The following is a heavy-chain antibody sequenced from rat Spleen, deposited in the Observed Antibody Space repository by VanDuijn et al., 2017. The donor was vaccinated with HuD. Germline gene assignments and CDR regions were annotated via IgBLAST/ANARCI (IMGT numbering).Heavy chain of an antibody. V-gene: IGHV2S8*01. CDR2: ISSGGNT. CDR3: ARWKYTTDWFAY. J-gene: IGHJ3*01. Sequence: QVQLKESGPDLVRPSQTLSLTCTVSGFSLTTYGVSWVRQPPGKGLEWIAGISSGGNTYHNSGLKSRLSISRDTSKSQVFLKMSSLQTEDTAIYFSARWKYTTDWFAYWGQGTLVTVSS. CDR1: GFSLTTYG. D-gene: IGHD1-6*01.